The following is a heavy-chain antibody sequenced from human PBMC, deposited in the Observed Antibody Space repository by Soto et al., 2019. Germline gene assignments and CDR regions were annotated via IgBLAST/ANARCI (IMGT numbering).Heavy chain of an antibody. CDR2: IYYSGST. V-gene: IGHV4-61*01. D-gene: IGHD6-19*01. J-gene: IGHJ6*02. CDR3: ARDTRIAVADYYYYGMDV. Sequence: LSLTCTVSGGSVSSGSYYWSWIRQPPGKGLEWIGYIYYSGSTNYNPSLKSRVTISVDTSKNQFSLKLSSVTAADTAVYYCARDTRIAVADYYYYGMDVWGQGTTVTVSS. CDR1: GGSVSSGSYY.